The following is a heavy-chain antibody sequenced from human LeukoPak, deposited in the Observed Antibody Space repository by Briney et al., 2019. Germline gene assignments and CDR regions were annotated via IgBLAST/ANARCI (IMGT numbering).Heavy chain of an antibody. Sequence: SETLSLTCTVSGGSISSYYWSWIRQPPGKGLEWIGYIYYSGSTNYNPSLKSRVTISVDTSKNQFSLKLSSVTAADTAVYYCARVDYYDSSGWGAFDIWGQGTMVTVSS. CDR2: IYYSGST. V-gene: IGHV4-59*01. CDR3: ARVDYYDSSGWGAFDI. CDR1: GGSISSYY. D-gene: IGHD3-22*01. J-gene: IGHJ3*02.